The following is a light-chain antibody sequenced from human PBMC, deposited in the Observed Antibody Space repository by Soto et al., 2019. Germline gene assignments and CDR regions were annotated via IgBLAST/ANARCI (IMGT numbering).Light chain of an antibody. Sequence: DIQMTQSPSSPSASVGDRVSITCRASQSITIYLNWYHQKPGKAPKLLIYAASSLQSGVPSRFSGSGSGTDFTLTISSLQPEDFATYYCQQSYSTPQTFGQGTKVDSK. CDR3: QQSYSTPQT. V-gene: IGKV1-39*01. CDR1: QSITIY. CDR2: AAS. J-gene: IGKJ1*01.